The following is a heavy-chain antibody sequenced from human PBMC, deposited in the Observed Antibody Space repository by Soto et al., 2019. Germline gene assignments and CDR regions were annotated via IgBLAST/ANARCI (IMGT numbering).Heavy chain of an antibody. V-gene: IGHV1-69*04. CDR1: GGTFSSYT. D-gene: IGHD4-17*01. CDR3: ARDAMTMTTVTTFDY. CDR2: IIPILGIA. Sequence: SVKVSCKASGGTFSSYTISWVRQAPGQGLEWMGRIIPILGIANYAQKFQGRVTITADKSTSTAYMELSSLRSEDTAVYYCARDAMTMTTVTTFDYWGQGTLVTVSS. J-gene: IGHJ4*02.